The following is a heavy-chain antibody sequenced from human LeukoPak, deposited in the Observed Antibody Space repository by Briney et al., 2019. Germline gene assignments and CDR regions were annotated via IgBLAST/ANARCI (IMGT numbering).Heavy chain of an antibody. CDR3: AKGGGVSSGWYGAFDI. J-gene: IGHJ3*02. Sequence: GGSLRLSCAASGFTFDDYAMHWVRQAPGKGLEWVSGISWNSGSIGYADSVKGRFTISRDNAKNSLYLQMNSLRAEDMALYYCAKGGGVSSGWYGAFDIWGQGTMVTVSS. V-gene: IGHV3-9*03. D-gene: IGHD6-19*01. CDR1: GFTFDDYA. CDR2: ISWNSGSI.